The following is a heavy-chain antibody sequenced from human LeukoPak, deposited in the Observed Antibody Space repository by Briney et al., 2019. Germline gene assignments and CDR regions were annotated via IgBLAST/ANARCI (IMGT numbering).Heavy chain of an antibody. J-gene: IGHJ3*02. Sequence: GESLKISCKGSGYSFTSYWIGWVRQMPGKGLEWMGIIYPGDSDTRYSPSFQGQVTISADKSISTAYLQWSSLKASDAAMYYCARCSSGHYRVFRPGDAFDIWGQGTMVTVSS. V-gene: IGHV5-51*01. CDR2: IYPGDSDT. CDR3: ARCSSGHYRVFRPGDAFDI. CDR1: GYSFTSYW. D-gene: IGHD3-22*01.